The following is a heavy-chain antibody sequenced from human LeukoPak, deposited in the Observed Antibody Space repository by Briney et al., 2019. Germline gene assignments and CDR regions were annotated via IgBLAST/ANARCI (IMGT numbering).Heavy chain of an antibody. Sequence: GRSLRLSCTASGFTFGDYAMSWFRQAPGKGLEWVGFIRSKAYGGTTEYAASVKGRFTISRDDSKSIAYLQMDSLKTEDTAVYYCTIPPFGDYGGFDIWGQGTMVTVSS. V-gene: IGHV3-49*03. CDR3: TIPPFGDYGGFDI. D-gene: IGHD4-23*01. CDR1: GFTFGDYA. CDR2: IRSKAYGGTT. J-gene: IGHJ3*02.